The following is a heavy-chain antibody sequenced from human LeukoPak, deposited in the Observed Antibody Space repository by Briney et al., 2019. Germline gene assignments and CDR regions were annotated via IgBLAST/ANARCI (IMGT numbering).Heavy chain of an antibody. CDR1: GFTVSSNY. Sequence: AGGSLILSCAASGFTVSSNYMSWVRQAPGKGLEWVSVIYSGGSTYYADSVKGRFTISRDNSKNTLYLQMNSLRAEDTAVYYCARVPYYGSGSYLDYWGQGTLVTVSS. J-gene: IGHJ4*02. V-gene: IGHV3-53*01. D-gene: IGHD3-10*01. CDR3: ARVPYYGSGSYLDY. CDR2: IYSGGST.